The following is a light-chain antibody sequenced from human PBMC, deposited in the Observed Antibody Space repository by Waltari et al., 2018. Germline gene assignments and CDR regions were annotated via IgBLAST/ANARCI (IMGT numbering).Light chain of an antibody. CDR3: QQSDSLPLT. Sequence: DIVMTQSPDSLAVSLGERATINCKSSQSILYSSSNMNYLAWYQQKPGQPPKLLIYWASTRESGVPDRFSGSGSGTDFTLTISSLQPEDFATYYCQQSDSLPLTFGGGTKVEIK. CDR2: WAS. J-gene: IGKJ4*01. V-gene: IGKV4-1*01. CDR1: QSILYSSSNMNY.